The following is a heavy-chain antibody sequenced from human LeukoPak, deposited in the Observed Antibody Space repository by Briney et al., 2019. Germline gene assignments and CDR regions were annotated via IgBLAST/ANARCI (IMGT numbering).Heavy chain of an antibody. J-gene: IGHJ4*02. Sequence: SGGSLRLSCAAYGFTFSDYSMNWVRQAPGKGLEWGASVNTVSRYIYYADSMRGRFTISSDNAKNSLFLQMNSLRAEDTAVYYCARLRRNSDRSDFFHYYDHWGQGTLVTVSS. D-gene: IGHD3-22*01. CDR3: ARLRRNSDRSDFFHYYDH. V-gene: IGHV3-21*01. CDR2: VNTVSRYI. CDR1: GFTFSDYS.